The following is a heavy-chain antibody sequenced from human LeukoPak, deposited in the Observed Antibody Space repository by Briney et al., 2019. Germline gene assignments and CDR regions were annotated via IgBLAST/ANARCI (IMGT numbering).Heavy chain of an antibody. CDR2: INHSGST. CDR1: GGPFSGYY. Sequence: SETLSLTCAVYGGPFSGYYWSWIRQPPGKGLEWIGEINHSGSTNYNPSLKSRVTISVDTSKNQFSLKLSSVTAADTAVYYCARGGHEEDDAFDIWGQGTMVTVSS. J-gene: IGHJ3*02. V-gene: IGHV4-34*01. CDR3: ARGGHEEDDAFDI.